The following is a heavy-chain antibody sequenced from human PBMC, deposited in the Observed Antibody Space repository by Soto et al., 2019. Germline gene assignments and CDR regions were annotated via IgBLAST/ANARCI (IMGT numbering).Heavy chain of an antibody. D-gene: IGHD3-22*01. CDR2: ISYDGSNK. CDR3: AKDNTYYYDSSGYYPDY. CDR1: GFTFSSYG. J-gene: IGHJ4*02. V-gene: IGHV3-30*18. Sequence: GGSLRLSCAASGFTFSSYGMHWVRQAPGKGLEWVAVISYDGSNKYYADSVKGRFTISRDNSKNTLYLQMSSLRAEDTAVYYCAKDNTYYYDSSGYYPDYWGQGTLVTVSS.